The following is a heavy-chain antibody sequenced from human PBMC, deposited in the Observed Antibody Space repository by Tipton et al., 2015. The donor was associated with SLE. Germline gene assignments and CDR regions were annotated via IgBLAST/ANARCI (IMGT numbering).Heavy chain of an antibody. Sequence: SLRLSCAASGFTFDDYGMCWVRQAPGKGLGWVSGVNWNGGSTGYADSVKGRFTISRDNAQNSLYLQMNSLRAEDTALYHCARVLGVSHMDVWGKGTTVTVSS. V-gene: IGHV3-20*01. CDR3: ARVLGVSHMDV. J-gene: IGHJ6*03. D-gene: IGHD2-8*01. CDR1: GFTFDDYG. CDR2: VNWNGGST.